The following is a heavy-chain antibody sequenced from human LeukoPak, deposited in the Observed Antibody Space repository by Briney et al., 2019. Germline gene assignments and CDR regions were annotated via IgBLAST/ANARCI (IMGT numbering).Heavy chain of an antibody. CDR2: INHSGST. J-gene: IGHJ5*02. CDR1: GGSFSGYY. CDR3: ARRHYNWFDP. V-gene: IGHV4-34*01. Sequence: SETLSLTCAVYGGSFSGYYWSWIRQPPGKGLEWIGEINHSGSTNYNPSLKSRVTISVDTSKNQFSLRLSSVTAADTAVYYCARRHYNWFDPWGRGTLVTVSS.